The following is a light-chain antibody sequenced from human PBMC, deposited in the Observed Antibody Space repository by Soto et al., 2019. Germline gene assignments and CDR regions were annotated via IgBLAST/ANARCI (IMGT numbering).Light chain of an antibody. Sequence: ETVMTQSPATLSVSPGERATLSCRASQSVSSNLAWYQQRPGQAPRLLVYGAFTRAAGIPARLSVSGSGTEFTLTISSLQAEDFAVYFCQQYNNWPLTFGGGTKVEIK. J-gene: IGKJ4*01. CDR2: GAF. CDR3: QQYNNWPLT. CDR1: QSVSSN. V-gene: IGKV3-15*01.